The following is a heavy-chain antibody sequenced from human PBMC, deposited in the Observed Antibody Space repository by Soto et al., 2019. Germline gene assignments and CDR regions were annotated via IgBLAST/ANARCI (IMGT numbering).Heavy chain of an antibody. V-gene: IGHV3-30*18. D-gene: IGHD3-22*01. CDR3: AKDTYFDRSAYYNGHYYYYYGLDV. CDR1: GITFSSYG. CDR2: ISYDGSKE. Sequence: QVPLVESRGGVVRPGRSLRLSCAASGITFSSYGMHWVRQAPGKGLEWVAVISYDGSKEFYADSVKGRVTISRDNSKNTLYLQMNNLRAEDTAVYYCAKDTYFDRSAYYNGHYYYYYGLDVWGHGTTVTVSS. J-gene: IGHJ6*02.